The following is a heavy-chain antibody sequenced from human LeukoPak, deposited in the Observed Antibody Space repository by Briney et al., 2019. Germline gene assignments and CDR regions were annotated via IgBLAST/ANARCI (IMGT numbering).Heavy chain of an antibody. CDR3: ARGRDIVVVPASFDY. V-gene: IGHV1-46*01. CDR2: INPSGGST. Sequence: ASVKVSCKASGYTFTSYYMHWVRQSPGQGLEWMGIINPSGGSTSYAQKFQGRVTMTRDTSTSTVYMELSSLRSEDTAVYYCARGRDIVVVPASFDYWGQGTLVTVSS. D-gene: IGHD2-2*01. J-gene: IGHJ4*02. CDR1: GYTFTSYY.